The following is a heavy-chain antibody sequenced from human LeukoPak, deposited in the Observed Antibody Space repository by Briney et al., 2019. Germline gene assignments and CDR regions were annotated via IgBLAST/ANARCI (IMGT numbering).Heavy chain of an antibody. CDR2: IDSSGGYM. V-gene: IGHV3-21*01. CDR1: GFTFNTYS. Sequence: GGSLRLSCEASGFTFNTYSMNWARQAPGKGLEWVSSIDSSGGYMFYADSVKGRFTISRDNAKNSLYLQMNSLRAEDTAVYYCARESWELKYWGQGTLVTVSS. D-gene: IGHD1-26*01. CDR3: ARESWELKY. J-gene: IGHJ4*02.